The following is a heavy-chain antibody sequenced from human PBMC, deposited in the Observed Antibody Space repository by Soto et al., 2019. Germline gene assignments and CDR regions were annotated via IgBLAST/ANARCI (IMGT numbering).Heavy chain of an antibody. CDR2: ISGSGGST. CDR1: GLTFSSYA. CDR3: AKIRVWFGELDAFDI. V-gene: IGHV3-23*01. J-gene: IGHJ3*02. Sequence: GGSLRLSCAASGLTFSSYAMSWVRQAPGKGLEWVSAISGSGGSTYYADPVKGRFTISRDNSKNTLYLQMNSLRAEDTAVYYCAKIRVWFGELDAFDIWGQGTMVTVSS. D-gene: IGHD3-10*01.